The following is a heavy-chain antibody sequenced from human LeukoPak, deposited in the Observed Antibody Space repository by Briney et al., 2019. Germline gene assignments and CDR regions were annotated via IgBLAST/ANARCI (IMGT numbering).Heavy chain of an antibody. J-gene: IGHJ4*02. Sequence: PSETLSLTCTVSGGSINIYYWSWIRQPPGKGLECIGYIYYSGSTNYNPSLKSRVTISVDTSKNQFSLKLSSVTAADTAVYYCARHTKNSSGWYYFDHWGQGTLVTVST. D-gene: IGHD6-19*01. CDR3: ARHTKNSSGWYYFDH. V-gene: IGHV4-59*08. CDR2: IYYSGST. CDR1: GGSINIYY.